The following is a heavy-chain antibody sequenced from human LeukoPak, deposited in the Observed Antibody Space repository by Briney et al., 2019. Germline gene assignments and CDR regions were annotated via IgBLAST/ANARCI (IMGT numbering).Heavy chain of an antibody. D-gene: IGHD2-2*01. V-gene: IGHV4-4*02. Sequence: SGGSLRLSCAASGFTVSSNYMSWVRQAPGKGLEWGGYIYHSGSTYYNPALKRGVSISVDRCKKQFSLKRRDVTAAATALYYCARTADCSSTSCYFTPPHPLPFDYWGQGTLVTVSS. CDR3: ARTADCSSTSCYFTPPHPLPFDY. CDR1: GFTVSSNY. J-gene: IGHJ4*02. CDR2: IYHSGST.